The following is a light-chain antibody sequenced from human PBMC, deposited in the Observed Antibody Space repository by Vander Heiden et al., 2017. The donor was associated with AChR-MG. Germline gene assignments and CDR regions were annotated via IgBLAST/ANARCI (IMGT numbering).Light chain of an antibody. CDR1: QSVLYSSNNKNY. Sequence: DIVMTQSPDSLAVSLGDRATINCKSSQSVLYSSNNKNYLAWYQQKPGQPPKRLIYWASTRESGVPDRFSGSGSGTDFTLTISSLQAEDVAVYYCQQYDSTPPRTFGGGTKVEIK. CDR2: WAS. J-gene: IGKJ4*01. CDR3: QQYDSTPPRT. V-gene: IGKV4-1*01.